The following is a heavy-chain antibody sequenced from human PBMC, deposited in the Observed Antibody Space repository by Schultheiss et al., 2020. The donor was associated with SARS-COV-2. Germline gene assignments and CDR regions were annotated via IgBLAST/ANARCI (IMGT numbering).Heavy chain of an antibody. D-gene: IGHD6-13*01. CDR3: ARDPYSSSPDRYYYGMDV. CDR2: IYSGGST. CDR1: EFSVSTNY. Sequence: GGSLRLSCAASEFSVSTNYMNWVRQAPGKGLEWVSVIYSGGSTYFADSVKGRFTISRDNDKNSLYLQMNSLRAEDTAVYYCARDPYSSSPDRYYYGMDVWGQGTTVTVSS. V-gene: IGHV3-66*01. J-gene: IGHJ6*02.